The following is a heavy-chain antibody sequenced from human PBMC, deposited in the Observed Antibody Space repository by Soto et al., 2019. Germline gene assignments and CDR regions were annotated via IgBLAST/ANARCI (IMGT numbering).Heavy chain of an antibody. Sequence: QVQLRQWGAGLLKPSETLSLTCAVFGGSFSDYYWTWIRQPPGKGLEWMGEINHTGTTSYNPSIKSRLTTSADTSNTTFSMKLTTVPSAEQAVYYCARKPIYHFFAGYYSVDYWGQGTLVTVSS. J-gene: IGHJ4*02. CDR2: INHTGTT. CDR3: ARKPIYHFFAGYYSVDY. D-gene: IGHD3-9*01. V-gene: IGHV4-34*01. CDR1: GGSFSDYY.